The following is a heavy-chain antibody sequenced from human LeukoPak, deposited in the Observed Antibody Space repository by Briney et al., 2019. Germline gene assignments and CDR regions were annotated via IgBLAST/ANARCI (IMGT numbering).Heavy chain of an antibody. CDR1: GFTVSSNY. V-gene: IGHV3-23*01. CDR2: ISGSGGGT. D-gene: IGHD6-25*01. Sequence: GGSLRLSCAASGFTVSSNYMSWVRQAPGKGLEWVSGISGSGGGTYYADSVKGRFIISRDNSKNTVYLQMNSLRVEDTAVYYCAKTSLAAATSDYWGQGTLVTVSS. J-gene: IGHJ4*02. CDR3: AKTSLAAATSDY.